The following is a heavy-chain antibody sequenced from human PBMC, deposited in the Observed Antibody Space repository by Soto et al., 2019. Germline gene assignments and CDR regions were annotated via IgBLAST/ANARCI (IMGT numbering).Heavy chain of an antibody. J-gene: IGHJ4*02. V-gene: IGHV3-23*01. D-gene: IGHD2-21*01. CDR2: ISGSGGRT. CDR3: AKEMIASTLADFFDY. Sequence: EVQLLESGGGLIQPGGSLRLSCEASGFTFSNYGMTWVRLAPGKGLEWVSTISGSGGRTFYADPVKGRFTISRDNSKNTLYLQMNSLRAEDTAVYYCAKEMIASTLADFFDYWGQGPRVTVSS. CDR1: GFTFSNYG.